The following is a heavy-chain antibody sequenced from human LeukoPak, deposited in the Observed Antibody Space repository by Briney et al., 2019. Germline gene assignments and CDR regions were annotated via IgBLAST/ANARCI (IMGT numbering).Heavy chain of an antibody. D-gene: IGHD6-13*01. CDR1: GFTFSSYS. CDR3: AKDGYSSSWYSHFDY. J-gene: IGHJ4*02. CDR2: ISDDGSYK. Sequence: GGSLRLSCAASGFTFSSYSMNWVRQAPGKGLEWVAVISDDGSYKYYADSVKGRFTISRDNFKNTLYLQMNSLRAEDTAVYYCAKDGYSSSWYSHFDYWGQGTLVTVSS. V-gene: IGHV3-30*18.